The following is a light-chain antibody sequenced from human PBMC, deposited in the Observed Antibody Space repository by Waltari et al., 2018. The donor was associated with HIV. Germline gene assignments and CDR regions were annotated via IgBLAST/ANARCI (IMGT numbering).Light chain of an antibody. V-gene: IGLV2-8*01. CDR3: SSYAGNNILV. CDR2: EGK. J-gene: IGLJ3*02. Sequence: QSALTQPPSVSESPGQSVTISCTGTSTDVGAYNYVSWYQQHPGKAPRLVIDEGKERPAGDADRFLGSKFGNTASLTVSGLQAEDEADYYCSSYAGNNILVFGGGTTLTVL. CDR1: STDVGAYNY.